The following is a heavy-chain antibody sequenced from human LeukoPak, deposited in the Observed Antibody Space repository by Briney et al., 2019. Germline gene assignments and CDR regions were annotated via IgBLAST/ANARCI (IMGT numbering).Heavy chain of an antibody. CDR1: GLTFSNAW. CDR3: ATDTATEARHI. Sequence: GGSLRLSCVASGLTFSNAWMTWVRQAPGKGLEWVGLIRSKTDGGTTDYAAPLKDRFTILRDDSKSTLFLQMNSLKADDTAVYYCATDTATEARHIWGQGTMVTVSS. V-gene: IGHV3-15*01. D-gene: IGHD2-21*02. CDR2: IRSKTDGGTT. J-gene: IGHJ3*02.